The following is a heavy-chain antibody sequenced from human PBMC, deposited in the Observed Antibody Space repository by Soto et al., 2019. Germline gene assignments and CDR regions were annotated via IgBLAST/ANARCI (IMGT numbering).Heavy chain of an antibody. CDR3: ARDLYGGNSVSNFDY. Sequence: GGSLRLSCAASGFTFSDYEMNWVRQAPGKGLEWVSYISSSGSTIFYADSVKGRFTISRDNAKNSLYLQTNSLTAEDTAVYYCARDLYGGNSVSNFDYWGQGTPVTVSS. CDR1: GFTFSDYE. D-gene: IGHD2-21*02. J-gene: IGHJ4*02. V-gene: IGHV3-48*03. CDR2: ISSSGSTI.